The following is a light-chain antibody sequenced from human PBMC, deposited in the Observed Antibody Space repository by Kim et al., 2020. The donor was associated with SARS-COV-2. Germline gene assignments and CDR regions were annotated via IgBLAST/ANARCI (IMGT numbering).Light chain of an antibody. J-gene: IGKJ2*01. CDR1: QSVSTN. CDR2: GTS. V-gene: IGKV3-15*01. CDR3: QQYNRWPPYI. Sequence: GSTGERAALYCRTSQSVSTNLAWYQQKPGQAPRLLIYGTSTRATGIPPRFSGSGSGTELTLTMSSLQSEDCAIYYCQQYNRWPPYIFGQGTKLEIK.